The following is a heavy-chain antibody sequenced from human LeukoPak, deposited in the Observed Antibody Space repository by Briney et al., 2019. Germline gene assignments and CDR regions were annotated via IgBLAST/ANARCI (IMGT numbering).Heavy chain of an antibody. V-gene: IGHV4-4*09. CDR2: IYTSGST. J-gene: IGHJ4*02. D-gene: IGHD3-22*01. CDR3: ASHQDYYDSSGYYPPEG. Sequence: SETLSLTCTVSGGSISSYYWSWIRQPPGKGLEWIGYIYTSGSTNYNPSLKSRVTISVDTSKNQFSLKLSSVTAADTAVYYCASHQDYYDSSGYYPPEGWGQGTLVTVSS. CDR1: GGSISSYY.